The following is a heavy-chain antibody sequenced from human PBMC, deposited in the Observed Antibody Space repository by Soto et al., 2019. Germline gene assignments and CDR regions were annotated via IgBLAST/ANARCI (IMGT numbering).Heavy chain of an antibody. Sequence: LSLTCAVYGGSFSGYYWSWIRQPPGKGLERIGEINHSGSTNYNPSLKSRVTISVDTSKNQFSLKLSSVTAADTAVYYCARVYGGWFDPWGQGTLVTVSS. CDR1: GGSFSGYY. CDR3: ARVYGGWFDP. V-gene: IGHV4-34*01. J-gene: IGHJ5*02. D-gene: IGHD3-16*01. CDR2: INHSGST.